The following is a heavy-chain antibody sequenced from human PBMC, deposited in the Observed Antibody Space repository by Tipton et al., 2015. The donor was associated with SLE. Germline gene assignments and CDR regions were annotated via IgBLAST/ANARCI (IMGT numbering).Heavy chain of an antibody. CDR2: IYKSGNT. Sequence: TLSLTCNVSGGSISNYYWNWIRQPPGKGLEWIGYIYKSGNTNYNPSLKSRVTISLDTSTNQFSLKLSSVTAADTAMYYCARHHSLLRRFDPWGQGTLVTVSS. CDR1: GGSISNYY. CDR3: ARHHSLLRRFDP. J-gene: IGHJ5*02. D-gene: IGHD1-14*01. V-gene: IGHV4-59*08.